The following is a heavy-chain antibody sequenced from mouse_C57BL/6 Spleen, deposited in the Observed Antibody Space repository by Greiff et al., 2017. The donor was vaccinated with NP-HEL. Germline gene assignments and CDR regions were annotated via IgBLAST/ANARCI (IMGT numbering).Heavy chain of an antibody. CDR3: ARRGSSSWYYGV. J-gene: IGHJ1*03. V-gene: IGHV1-53*01. CDR1: VYTFTTYW. CDR2: INPSNGDT. D-gene: IGHD1-1*01. Sequence: QVQLQQSGTELVKPGASVKLSCKASVYTFTTYWMHWVKQRPGQGLEWIGNINPSNGDTNYNEKFKSKATLTVDKSSSTAYMQLRSLTSEDSAVYYCARRGSSSWYYGVWGTGTTVTVA.